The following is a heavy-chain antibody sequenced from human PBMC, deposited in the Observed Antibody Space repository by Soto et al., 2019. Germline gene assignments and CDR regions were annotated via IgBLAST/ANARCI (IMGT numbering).Heavy chain of an antibody. Sequence: SETSLTCTVSGGSISSSSYYWGWIRQPPGKGLEWIGSIYYSGSTYYNPSLKSRVTISVDTSKNQFSLKLSSVTAADTAVYYCARDSSAFHYYYMDVWGKGTTVTVSS. CDR1: GGSISSSSYY. J-gene: IGHJ6*03. CDR3: ARDSSAFHYYYMDV. D-gene: IGHD6-6*01. CDR2: IYYSGST. V-gene: IGHV4-39*02.